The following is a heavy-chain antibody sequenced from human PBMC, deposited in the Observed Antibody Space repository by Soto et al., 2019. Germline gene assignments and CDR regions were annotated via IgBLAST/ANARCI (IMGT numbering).Heavy chain of an antibody. CDR3: ARAQRGRYYDSSGSFDY. J-gene: IGHJ4*02. Sequence: QVQLVQSGADVKKPGASVKVSCKASGYTFTSYAMHWVRQAPGQRLEWMGWINAGNGNTKYSQKFQGRVTITRDTSASTAYMELSSLRSEDTAVYYCARAQRGRYYDSSGSFDYWGQGTLVTVSS. CDR1: GYTFTSYA. V-gene: IGHV1-3*01. D-gene: IGHD3-22*01. CDR2: INAGNGNT.